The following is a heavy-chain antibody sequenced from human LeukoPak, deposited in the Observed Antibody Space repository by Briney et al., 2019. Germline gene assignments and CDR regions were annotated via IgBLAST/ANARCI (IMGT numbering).Heavy chain of an antibody. D-gene: IGHD3-22*01. V-gene: IGHV4-31*03. J-gene: IGHJ3*02. CDR1: GGSISSGGYY. Sequence: SETLSLTCTVSGGSISSGGYYWSWIRQHPGKGLEWIGYIYYSGSTYYNPSLKSRVTISVDTSKNQFSLKLSSVTAADTAVYYCARDLETLYYYDSSGYYRHDAFDIWGQGTMVTVPS. CDR2: IYYSGST. CDR3: ARDLETLYYYDSSGYYRHDAFDI.